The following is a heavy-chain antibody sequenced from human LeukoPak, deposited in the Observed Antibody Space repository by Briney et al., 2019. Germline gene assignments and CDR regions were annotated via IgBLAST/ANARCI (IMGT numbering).Heavy chain of an antibody. Sequence: SETLSLTCTVSGASISNYHWSWIRQPPGKGLEWIGYMYDSGNTNYNPSLKSRVTISVDTSKNQFSLNLNSVTAADTAVYCARGGFHILAWGQGTLVTVSS. V-gene: IGHV4-59*01. J-gene: IGHJ5*02. CDR3: ARGGFHILA. D-gene: IGHD3-22*01. CDR1: GASISNYH. CDR2: MYDSGNT.